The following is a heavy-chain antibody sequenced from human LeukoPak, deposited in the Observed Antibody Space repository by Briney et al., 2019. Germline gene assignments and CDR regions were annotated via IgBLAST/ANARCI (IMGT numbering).Heavy chain of an antibody. CDR3: ASLSRWTLEYFHH. CDR1: GFIFSDYY. Sequence: GGSLRLSCAASGFIFSDYYMGWVRRAPGKGLEWISDIGGSGTSIHYADSVKGRFTISRDDASNSLYLQMNSLRTEDTAVYYCASLSRWTLEYFHHWGQGTLVTVSS. J-gene: IGHJ1*01. D-gene: IGHD4-23*01. CDR2: IGGSGTSI. V-gene: IGHV3-11*01.